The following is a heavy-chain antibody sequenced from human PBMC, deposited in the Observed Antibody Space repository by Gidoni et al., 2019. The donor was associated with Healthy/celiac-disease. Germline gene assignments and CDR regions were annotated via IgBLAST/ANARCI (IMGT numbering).Heavy chain of an antibody. V-gene: IGHV1-46*01. Sequence: QVQLVQSGAEVKKPGASVKVSCKASGYTFTSYYMHWVRQAPGQGLEWMGIINPSGGSTSYAQKFQGRVTMTRDTSTSTVYMELSSLRSEDTAVYYCARVGRYCSGGSCYYDYGMDVWGQGTTVTVSS. D-gene: IGHD2-15*01. CDR3: ARVGRYCSGGSCYYDYGMDV. CDR2: INPSGGST. CDR1: GYTFTSYY. J-gene: IGHJ6*02.